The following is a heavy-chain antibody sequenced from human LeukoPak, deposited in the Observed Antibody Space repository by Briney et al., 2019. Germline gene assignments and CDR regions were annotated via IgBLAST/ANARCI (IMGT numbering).Heavy chain of an antibody. D-gene: IGHD3-10*02. Sequence: GGSLRLSCAASGFTFSDYCMSWIRQAPGKGLEWVSYISSSSSTIYYADSVKGRFTISRDNAKNSLYLQMNSLRAEDTAVYYCARDFAGPDVRGVKGHWFDPWGQGTLVTVSS. CDR1: GFTFSDYC. J-gene: IGHJ5*02. CDR2: ISSSSSTI. CDR3: ARDFAGPDVRGVKGHWFDP. V-gene: IGHV3-11*01.